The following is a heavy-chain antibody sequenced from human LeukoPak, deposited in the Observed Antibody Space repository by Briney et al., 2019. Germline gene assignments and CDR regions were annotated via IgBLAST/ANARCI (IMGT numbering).Heavy chain of an antibody. CDR1: GFTFSTYV. D-gene: IGHD2-2*01. CDR3: AKEYYSTTNCLGD. V-gene: IGHV3-30*18. Sequence: GGSLRLSCAASGFTFSTYVFHWVRQAPGKGLEWVAVISYDGSEKYYADSVKGRFTISRDNSKNTLYLQMTSLRAEDTAVYYCAKEYYSTTNCLGDWGLGTLVTVSS. CDR2: ISYDGSEK. J-gene: IGHJ4*02.